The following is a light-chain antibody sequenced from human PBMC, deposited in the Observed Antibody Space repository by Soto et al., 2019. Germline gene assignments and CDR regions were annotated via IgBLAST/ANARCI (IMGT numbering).Light chain of an antibody. CDR1: QGVSSAF. CDR3: QQYESSVMYT. J-gene: IGKJ2*01. Sequence: EIVLTQSPGTLSLSPGERATLSCRTSQGVSSAFLAWYQQKPGQAPRLLIYDASIRATGIPDRFSGSVSGTDFTLSISRLEPEDSAVYYCQQYESSVMYTFGQGTKLEIK. CDR2: DAS. V-gene: IGKV3-20*01.